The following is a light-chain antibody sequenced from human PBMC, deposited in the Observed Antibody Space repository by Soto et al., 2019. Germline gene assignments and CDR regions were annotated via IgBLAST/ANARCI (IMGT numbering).Light chain of an antibody. CDR3: SSYTVSSTLYV. Sequence: QSALTQPASVSGSPGQSITISCTGTSSDIGGYNYVSWYQQHPGKVPKLMIFEVSNRPSGVSYRFSGSKSGNTASLTISGLQAEDEADYYCSSYTVSSTLYVFGTGTKLTVL. J-gene: IGLJ1*01. V-gene: IGLV2-14*01. CDR1: SSDIGGYNY. CDR2: EVS.